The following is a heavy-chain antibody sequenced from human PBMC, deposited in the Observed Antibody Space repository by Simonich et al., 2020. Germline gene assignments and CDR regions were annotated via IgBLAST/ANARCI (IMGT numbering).Heavy chain of an antibody. CDR2: SSAYTGNT. CDR1: GYTFTSYG. Sequence: QVQLVQSGAEVKKPGASVKVSCKASGYTFTSYGISWVRQAPGQGLEGMEWSSAYTGNTNSGQKLQGRVTMTTYTSTSTAYMELRSLRSDDTAVYYCARSTTGTTAFDIWGQGTMVTVSS. D-gene: IGHD1-1*01. CDR3: ARSTTGTTAFDI. V-gene: IGHV1-18*01. J-gene: IGHJ3*02.